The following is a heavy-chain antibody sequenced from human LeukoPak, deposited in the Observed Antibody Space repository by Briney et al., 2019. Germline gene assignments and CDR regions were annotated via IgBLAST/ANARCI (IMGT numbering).Heavy chain of an antibody. J-gene: IGHJ4*02. CDR2: FGISGTI. Sequence: GGSLRLSCAASGFTVNTYDMHWVRQAPGEGLEWIAYFGISGTIYYADSVRGRFTISRDNAKNSLFLQMNSLRVDDTAIYYCAGYGVYPYWGQGTPVTVSS. CDR3: AGYGVYPY. D-gene: IGHD4-17*01. V-gene: IGHV3-48*01. CDR1: GFTVNTYD.